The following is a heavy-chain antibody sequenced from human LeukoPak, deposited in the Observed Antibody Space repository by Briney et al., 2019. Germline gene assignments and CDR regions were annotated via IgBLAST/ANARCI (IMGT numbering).Heavy chain of an antibody. D-gene: IGHD1-14*01. CDR1: GGSISSYY. CDR2: IYYSGST. CDR3: ARGNRLRIFQLDY. Sequence: SETLSLTCTVAGGSISSYYWSWIRQPPGKGLERIGYIYYSGSTNYNPSLKSRVTISVDTSKNQFSLKLSSVTAADTAVYYCARGNRLRIFQLDYWGQGTLVTVSS. V-gene: IGHV4-59*01. J-gene: IGHJ4*02.